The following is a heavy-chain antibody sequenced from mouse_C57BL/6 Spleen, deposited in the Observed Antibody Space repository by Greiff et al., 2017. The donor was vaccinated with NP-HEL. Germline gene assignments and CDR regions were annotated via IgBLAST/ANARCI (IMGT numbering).Heavy chain of an antibody. CDR1: GYTFTDYE. J-gene: IGHJ2*01. V-gene: IGHV1-15*01. CDR2: IDPETGGT. Sequence: QVQLKQSGAELVRPGASVTLSCKASGYTFTDYEMHWVKQTPVHGLEWIGAIDPETGGTAYNQKFKGKAILTADKSSSTAYMELRSLTSEDSAVYYCTREGYWDEDYWGQGTTLTVSS. D-gene: IGHD4-1*01. CDR3: TREGYWDEDY.